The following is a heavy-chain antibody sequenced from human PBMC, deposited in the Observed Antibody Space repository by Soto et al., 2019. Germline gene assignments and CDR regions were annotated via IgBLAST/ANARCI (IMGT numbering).Heavy chain of an antibody. Sequence: SETLSLTCTVSGGSISGYYWSWIRQPPGKGLEWIGNVYYSGGAKYNPSVKRRVSISVDTSKNQFSLNLSSVTAADTAAYYCTRDGDGRMTTNPYYYYGMDVWGPGITVTVSS. CDR3: TRDGDGRMTTNPYYYYGMDV. J-gene: IGHJ6*02. V-gene: IGHV4-59*01. CDR1: GGSISGYY. CDR2: VYYSGGA. D-gene: IGHD2-21*02.